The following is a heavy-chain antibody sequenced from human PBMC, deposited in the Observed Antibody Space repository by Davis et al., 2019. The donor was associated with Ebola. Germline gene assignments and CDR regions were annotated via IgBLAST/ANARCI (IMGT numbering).Heavy chain of an antibody. CDR2: IYHSGST. CDR3: VRATLTYSGYPYYFDY. Sequence: SQTPSLTRAVSGGSISRGGYSWSWIRQPPGKGLGWVGYIYHSGSTYYNPSLKSRVTISVDRSKNQFSLKLSSVTAADTAVYYCVRATLTYSGYPYYFDYWGQGTLVTVSS. D-gene: IGHD5-12*01. V-gene: IGHV4-30-2*01. J-gene: IGHJ4*02. CDR1: GGSISRGGYS.